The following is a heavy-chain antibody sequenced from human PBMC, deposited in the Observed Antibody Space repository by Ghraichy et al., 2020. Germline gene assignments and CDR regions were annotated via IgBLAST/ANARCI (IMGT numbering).Heavy chain of an antibody. CDR1: GFTFSHAW. V-gene: IGHV3-15*01. CDR2: IKSGSDGGTT. CDR3: APADGRQELFIPHHAFDI. D-gene: IGHD3-16*01. J-gene: IGHJ3*02. Sequence: GESLNISCAASGFTFSHAWMNWVRQAPGKGLEWVGRIKSGSDGGTTDSAAPVKGRFTISRDDSKNTLYLQMNNLKTADTAVYYCAPADGRQELFIPHHAFDIWAQGTMVTVSS.